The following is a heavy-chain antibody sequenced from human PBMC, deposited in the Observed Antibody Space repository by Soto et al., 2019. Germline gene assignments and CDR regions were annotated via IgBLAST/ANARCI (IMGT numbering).Heavy chain of an antibody. CDR2: ITSNGDST. J-gene: IGHJ4*02. Sequence: WGSLRLSCAAFGFDFNKYAMTWVRQAPGKGLQWVSSITSNGDSTYYADSVKGRFTTSRDNSKNTLYLQMNSLRADDTAVFYCAKDSPPYTTSPFYFDSWGQGTLVTVSS. CDR3: AKDSPPYTTSPFYFDS. V-gene: IGHV3-23*01. D-gene: IGHD2-2*02. CDR1: GFDFNKYA.